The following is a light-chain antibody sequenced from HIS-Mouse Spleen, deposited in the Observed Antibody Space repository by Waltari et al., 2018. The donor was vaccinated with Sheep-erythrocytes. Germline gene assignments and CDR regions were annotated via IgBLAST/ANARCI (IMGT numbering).Light chain of an antibody. Sequence: SSELTQPPSVSVSPGQTASITCSGDKLGDKYACWYQQKPGQSPVLVIYQDTKRPSGNPERFSGSNSGNTATLTISGTQGMDEADYYCQAWDSSIVVFGGGTKLTVL. CDR3: QAWDSSIVV. V-gene: IGLV3-1*01. CDR1: KLGDKY. J-gene: IGLJ2*01. CDR2: QDT.